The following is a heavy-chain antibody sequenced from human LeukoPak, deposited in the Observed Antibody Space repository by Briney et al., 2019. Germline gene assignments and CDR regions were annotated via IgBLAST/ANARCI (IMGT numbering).Heavy chain of an antibody. Sequence: SETLSLTCSVSGGSVSRDYWSWIRQPPGKRLEWLGYIYNIGGTNYNPSLKSRVSISVDTSKNQFSLMLTSVTAADTAVYYCARTTRNWNPWGARDYWGQGTLVTVSS. CDR3: ARTTRNWNPWGARDY. D-gene: IGHD1-1*01. CDR2: IYNIGGT. V-gene: IGHV4-59*02. CDR1: GGSVSRDY. J-gene: IGHJ4*02.